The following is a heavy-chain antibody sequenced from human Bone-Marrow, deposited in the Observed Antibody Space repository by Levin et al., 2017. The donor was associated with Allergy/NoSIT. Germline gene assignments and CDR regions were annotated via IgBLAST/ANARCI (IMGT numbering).Heavy chain of an antibody. CDR3: AREVPDPLNICAFDI. CDR2: IWYDGSNK. CDR1: GFTFSSYG. D-gene: IGHD2/OR15-2a*01. V-gene: IGHV3-33*01. J-gene: IGHJ3*02. Sequence: PGGSLRLSCAASGFTFSSYGMHWVRQAPGKGLEWVAVIWYDGSNKYYADSVKGRFTISRDNSKNTLYLQMNSLRAEDTAVYYCAREVPDPLNICAFDIWGQGTMVTVSS.